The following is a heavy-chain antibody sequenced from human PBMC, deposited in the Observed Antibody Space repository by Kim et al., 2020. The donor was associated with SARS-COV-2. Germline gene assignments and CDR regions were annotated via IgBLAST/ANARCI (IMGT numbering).Heavy chain of an antibody. V-gene: IGHV7-4-1*02. Sequence: ASVKVSCKASGYTFTSYAMNWVRQAPGQGLEWMGWINTNTGNPTYAQGFTGRFVFSLDTSVSTAYLQISSLKAEDTAVYYCARGSNDTPMRSNYDFWSGYYYEELGHYGMDVWGQGTTVTVSS. J-gene: IGHJ6*02. CDR3: ARGSNDTPMRSNYDFWSGYYYEELGHYGMDV. CDR2: INTNTGNP. CDR1: GYTFTSYA. D-gene: IGHD3-3*01.